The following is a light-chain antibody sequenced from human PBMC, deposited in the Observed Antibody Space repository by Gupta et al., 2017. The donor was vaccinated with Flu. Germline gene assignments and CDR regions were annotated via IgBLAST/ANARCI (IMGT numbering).Light chain of an antibody. CDR1: QSVSNQ. Sequence: PGASAILSCRASQSVSNQLAWYQQRPGQPPRLLMYDASRRAAGIPARFSGSGSGTDFTLTITTLEPEDFAVYYCQQRSGWPMYTFGQGTKLEIK. CDR2: DAS. J-gene: IGKJ2*01. CDR3: QQRSGWPMYT. V-gene: IGKV3-11*01.